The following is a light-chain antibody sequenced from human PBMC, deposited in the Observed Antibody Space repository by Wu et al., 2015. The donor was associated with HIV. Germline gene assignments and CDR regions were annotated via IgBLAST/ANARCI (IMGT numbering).Light chain of an antibody. CDR3: QHYGNSYT. CDR1: QSVTGTN. Sequence: EIVLTQSPGTLSLSPGERATLSCRASQSVTGTNLAWYQHKPGQAPRLLIYSASNRATDIPDRFSGGGSGTDFTLTISGLEPEDFAVYYCQHYGNSYTFGQGTKLEIK. CDR2: SAS. V-gene: IGKV3-20*01. J-gene: IGKJ2*01.